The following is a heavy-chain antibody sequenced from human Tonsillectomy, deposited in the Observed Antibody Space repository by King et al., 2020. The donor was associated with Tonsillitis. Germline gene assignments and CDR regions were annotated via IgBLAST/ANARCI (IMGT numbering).Heavy chain of an antibody. D-gene: IGHD6-13*01. CDR2: ISYDGTKK. CDR1: GFSFGSYG. V-gene: IGHV3-30*18. J-gene: IGHJ4*02. Sequence: VQLVESGGGVVQPGKSLRLSCAASGFSFGSYGLHWVRQAPGKGLEWVAFISYDGTKKYYADSVKGRITISRDNSKTTLYLQMNSLRTEDTAVYFCAKDYSSSWPSFAYWVQGTLVTVSS. CDR3: AKDYSSSWPSFAY.